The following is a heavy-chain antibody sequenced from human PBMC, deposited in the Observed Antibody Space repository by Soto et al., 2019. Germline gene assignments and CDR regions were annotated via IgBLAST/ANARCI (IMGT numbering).Heavy chain of an antibody. CDR2: ISCYNGKT. Sequence: QVQVVQSGDEVKETGASVRVSCKTSGYSFTAYGISWVRQAPGQGLEWMGWISCYNGKTKYAQKVQGRVTMTTDTSPSIAYMEVRSLGSDATALYYCARDAPPPELRFLEWHNYDYNGMDGWGQGTTVTVSS. CDR3: ARDAPPPELRFLEWHNYDYNGMDG. J-gene: IGHJ6*02. CDR1: GYSFTAYG. V-gene: IGHV1-18*01. D-gene: IGHD3-3*01.